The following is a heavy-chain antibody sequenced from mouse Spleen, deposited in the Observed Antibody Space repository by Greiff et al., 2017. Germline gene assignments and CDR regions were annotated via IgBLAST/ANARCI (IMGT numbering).Heavy chain of an antibody. CDR2: IDPANGNT. CDR3: ASDYYGYAMDY. V-gene: IGHV14-3*02. J-gene: IGHJ4*01. Sequence: EVQLQQSGAELVKPGASVKLSCTASGFNIKDTYMHWVKQRPEQGLEWIGRIDPANGNTKYDPKFQGKATITADTSSNTAYLQLSSLTSEDTAVYYCASDYYGYAMDYWGQGTSVTVSS. D-gene: IGHD1-1*01. CDR1: GFNIKDTY.